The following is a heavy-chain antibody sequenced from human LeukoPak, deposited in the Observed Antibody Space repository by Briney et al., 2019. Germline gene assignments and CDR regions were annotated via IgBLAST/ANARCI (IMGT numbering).Heavy chain of an antibody. J-gene: IGHJ4*02. D-gene: IGHD5-12*01. Sequence: TGGSLRLSCAASGFTFSSYSMNWVRQAPGKGLEWVSYISSSSSTMYYADSVKGRFSISRDNSKNTLYLQMNSLRAEDTAVYYCARDRGYSGYDCVDYWGQGTLVTVSS. CDR2: ISSSSSTM. V-gene: IGHV3-48*01. CDR1: GFTFSSYS. CDR3: ARDRGYSGYDCVDY.